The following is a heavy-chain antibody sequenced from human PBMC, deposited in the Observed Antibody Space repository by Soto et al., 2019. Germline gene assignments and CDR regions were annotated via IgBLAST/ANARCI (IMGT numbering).Heavy chain of an antibody. CDR3: VEVQEHIATGAGKYYGMDV. D-gene: IGHD2-21*01. V-gene: IGHV3-64D*06. CDR1: GFTFSSYA. CDR2: ISSNGGST. J-gene: IGHJ6*02. Sequence: LRLSCSASGFTFSSYAMHWVRQAPGKGLEYVSAISSNGGSTYYADSVKGRFTISRDNSKNTLYLQMSSLRAEDTAVYYCVEVQEHIATGAGKYYGMDVWGQATMVTVYS.